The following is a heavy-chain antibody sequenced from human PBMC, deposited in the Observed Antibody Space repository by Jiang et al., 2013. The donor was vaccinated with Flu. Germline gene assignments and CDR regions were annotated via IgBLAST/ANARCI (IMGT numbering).Heavy chain of an antibody. V-gene: IGHV3-7*01. CDR3: ARDLLNYYDSSGYYYVEAFDI. Sequence: GGSLRLSCAASGFTFSSYWMSWVRQAPGKGLEWVANIKQDGSEKYYVDSVKGRFTISRDNAKNSLYLQMNSLRAEDTAVYYCARDLLNYYDSSGYYYVEAFDIWGQGTMVTVSS. J-gene: IGHJ3*02. CDR1: GFTFSSYW. CDR2: IKQDGSEK. D-gene: IGHD3-22*01.